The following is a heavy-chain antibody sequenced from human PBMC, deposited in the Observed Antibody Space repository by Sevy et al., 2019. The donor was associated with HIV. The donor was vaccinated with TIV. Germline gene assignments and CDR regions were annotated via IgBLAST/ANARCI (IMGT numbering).Heavy chain of an antibody. V-gene: IGHV3-9*01. D-gene: IGHD3-9*01. CDR3: TKDKRRYDILTRGGYFDY. J-gene: IGHJ4*02. Sequence: GGSLRLSCAASGFIFDDYAMHWVRQAPGKGLEWVSGISWDTVNIGYAHSVKGRFTISRDNAKNSLYLQMNSLRAEDTALYYCTKDKRRYDILTRGGYFDYWGQGTLVTVSS. CDR2: ISWDTVNI. CDR1: GFIFDDYA.